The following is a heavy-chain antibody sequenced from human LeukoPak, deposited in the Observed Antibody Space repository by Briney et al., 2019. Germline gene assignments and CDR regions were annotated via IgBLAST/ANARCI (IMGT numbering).Heavy chain of an antibody. D-gene: IGHD6-13*01. V-gene: IGHV4-30-2*01. CDR2: INHSGST. CDR1: GGSISSGGYS. J-gene: IGHJ5*02. Sequence: PSQTLSLTCAVSGGSISSGGYSWSWIRQPPGKGLEWIGEINHSGSTNYNPSLKSRVTISVDTSKNQFSLKLSPVTAADTAVYYCARGQQLVPRHGWFDPWGQGTLVTVSS. CDR3: ARGQQLVPRHGWFDP.